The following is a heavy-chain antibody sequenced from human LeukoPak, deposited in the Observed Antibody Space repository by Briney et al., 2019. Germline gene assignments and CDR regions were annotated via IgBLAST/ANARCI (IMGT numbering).Heavy chain of an antibody. J-gene: IGHJ4*02. CDR1: GGSISSYY. D-gene: IGHD5-24*01. Sequence: ETLSLTCTVSGGSISSYYWGWIRQPPGKGLEWVSAISGSGGSTYYADSVKGRFTISRDNSKNTLYLQMNSLRAEDTAVYYCAKVGRDGYNYGLSEAIFDYWGQGTLVTVSS. V-gene: IGHV3-23*01. CDR2: ISGSGGST. CDR3: AKVGRDGYNYGLSEAIFDY.